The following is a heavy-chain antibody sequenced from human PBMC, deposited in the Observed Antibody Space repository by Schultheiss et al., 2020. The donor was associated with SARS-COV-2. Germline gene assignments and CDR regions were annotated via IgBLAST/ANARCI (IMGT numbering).Heavy chain of an antibody. CDR3: AREGRVEDYRLRYYYYYGMDV. Sequence: SETLSLTCTVSGGSISSSSYYWSWIRQPPGKGLEWIGYIYYSGSTNYNPSLKSRVTISVDTSKNQFSLKLSSVTAADTAVYYCAREGRVEDYRLRYYYYYGMDVWGQGTTVTVSS. D-gene: IGHD4-11*01. CDR1: GGSISSSSYY. CDR2: IYYSGST. J-gene: IGHJ6*02. V-gene: IGHV4-61*01.